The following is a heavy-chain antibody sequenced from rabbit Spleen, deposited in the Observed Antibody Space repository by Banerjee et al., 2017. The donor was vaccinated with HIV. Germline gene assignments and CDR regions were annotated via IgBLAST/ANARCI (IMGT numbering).Heavy chain of an antibody. Sequence: QEQLMESGGGLVQPGGSLKLSCKASGFDFSNYGVSWVRQAPGKGPEWIAYIDPVFGSTYYATWVNGRFTISSHNAQNTLYLQLNSLTAADTATYFCVRDTWHFNLWGPGTLVTVS. CDR2: IDPVFGST. V-gene: IGHV1S47*01. J-gene: IGHJ4*01. CDR1: GFDFSNYG. CDR3: VRDTWHFNL. D-gene: IGHD3-1*01.